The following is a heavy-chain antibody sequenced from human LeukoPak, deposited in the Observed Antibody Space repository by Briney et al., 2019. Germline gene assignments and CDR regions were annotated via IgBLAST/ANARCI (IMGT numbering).Heavy chain of an antibody. CDR2: IKTKTDGGTT. CDR1: GLTFSNAW. D-gene: IGHD3-9*01. V-gene: IGHV3-15*01. J-gene: IGHJ4*02. CDR3: TTGYYDILTGYFSFDY. Sequence: GGSLRLSCAASGLTFSNAWMSWVRQAPGKGLEWVGRIKTKTDGGTTGYAAPVKGRFTISRDDSKNTLYLQMNSLKTEDTAVYFCTTGYYDILTGYFSFDYWGQGTLVTVSS.